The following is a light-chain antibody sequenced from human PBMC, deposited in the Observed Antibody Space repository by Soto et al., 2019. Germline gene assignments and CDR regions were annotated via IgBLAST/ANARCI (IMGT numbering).Light chain of an antibody. CDR2: DVT. Sequence: QSVLTQPASVSGSPGQSITISCTGTSSDVGGYDYVSWYQQHPGKAPKLMIYDVTNRPSGVSNRFSGSKSGNTASLTISGLQAEDEADYYCISYASINTYVFGTGTKVTVI. CDR1: SSDVGGYDY. J-gene: IGLJ1*01. CDR3: ISYASINTYV. V-gene: IGLV2-14*01.